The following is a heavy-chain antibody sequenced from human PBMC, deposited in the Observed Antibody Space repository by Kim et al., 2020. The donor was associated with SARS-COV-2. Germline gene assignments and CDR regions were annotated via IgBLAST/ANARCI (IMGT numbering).Heavy chain of an antibody. CDR2: IYYSGST. J-gene: IGHJ4*02. CDR3: ARQEYYYDSLSY. CDR1: GGSISSYY. D-gene: IGHD3-22*01. Sequence: SETLSLTCTVSGGSISSYYWSWIRQPPGKGLEWIGYIYYSGSTNYNPSLESRVTISVDTSKNQFSLKLSSVTAADTAVYYCARQEYYYDSLSYWGQGTLVTVSS. V-gene: IGHV4-59*13.